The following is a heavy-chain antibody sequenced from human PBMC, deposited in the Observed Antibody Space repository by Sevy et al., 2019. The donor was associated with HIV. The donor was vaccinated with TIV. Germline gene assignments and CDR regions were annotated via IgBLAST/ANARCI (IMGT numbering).Heavy chain of an antibody. J-gene: IGHJ6*02. Sequence: GWSLRLSCAASGFTFSSYAMSWVRQAPGKGLEWVSAISGSGGSTYYADSVKGRFTISRDNSKNTLYLQMNSLRAEDTAVYYCAKESVVTIFGEAPPGVWGQGTTVTVSS. CDR1: GFTFSSYA. CDR3: AKESVVTIFGEAPPGV. CDR2: ISGSGGST. D-gene: IGHD3-3*01. V-gene: IGHV3-23*01.